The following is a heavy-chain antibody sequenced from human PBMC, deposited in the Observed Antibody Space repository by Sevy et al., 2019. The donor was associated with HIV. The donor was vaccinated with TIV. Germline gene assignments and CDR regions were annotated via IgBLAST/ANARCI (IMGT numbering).Heavy chain of an antibody. CDR3: ARDPLLGIAREVARGGY. CDR1: GFIFSDYY. Sequence: GGSLRLSCSDSGFIFSDYYMSWIRQAPGRGLEWVSYISGSGITYYADSVEGRFTISRDNARNSLYLQMNSLRADDTAVYYCARDPLLGIAREVARGGYWGQGTLVTVSS. J-gene: IGHJ4*02. V-gene: IGHV3-11*01. D-gene: IGHD2-2*03. CDR2: ISGSGIT.